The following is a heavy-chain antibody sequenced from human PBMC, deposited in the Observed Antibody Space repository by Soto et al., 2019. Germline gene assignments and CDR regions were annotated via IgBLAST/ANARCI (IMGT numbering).Heavy chain of an antibody. CDR2: IKSKTDGGTT. D-gene: IGHD3-16*02. J-gene: IGHJ4*02. V-gene: IGHV3-15*01. Sequence: EVQLVESGGGLVKPGGSLRLSCAASGFTFSNAWMSWVRQAPGKGLEWVGRIKSKTDGGTTDYAAPVKGRFTISRDDSKNTLYLQMNSLKTEDTAVYYCTTLMIKFGGVIVRDYWGQGTLVTVSS. CDR3: TTLMIKFGGVIVRDY. CDR1: GFTFSNAW.